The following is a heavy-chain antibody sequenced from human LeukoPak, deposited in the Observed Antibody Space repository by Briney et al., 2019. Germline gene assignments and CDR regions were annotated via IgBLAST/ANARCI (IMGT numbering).Heavy chain of an antibody. CDR3: AKDGYNWNYEGWFDP. D-gene: IGHD1-7*01. V-gene: IGHV3-43*02. CDR1: GFTFDDYA. Sequence: PGGSLRLSCAASGFTFDDYAMHWVRQAPGKGLGWVSLISGDGGSTYYADSVKGRFTISRDNSKNSLYLQMNSLRTEDTALYYCAKDGYNWNYEGWFDPWGQGTLVTVSS. J-gene: IGHJ5*02. CDR2: ISGDGGST.